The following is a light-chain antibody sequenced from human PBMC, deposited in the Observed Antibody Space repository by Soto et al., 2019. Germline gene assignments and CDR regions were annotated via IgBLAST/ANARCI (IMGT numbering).Light chain of an antibody. V-gene: IGLV1-44*01. CDR3: AVWDDSLDGWV. Sequence: QSVLTQPPSASGTPGQRVTISCSGSSSNIGSHVVYWYQQLAGTAPKLLMYNNNQRPSGVPDRFSGSKSGTSASLAISGPQSEDEADYYCAVWDDSLDGWVFGGGTQLTVL. CDR1: SSNIGSHV. J-gene: IGLJ3*02. CDR2: NNN.